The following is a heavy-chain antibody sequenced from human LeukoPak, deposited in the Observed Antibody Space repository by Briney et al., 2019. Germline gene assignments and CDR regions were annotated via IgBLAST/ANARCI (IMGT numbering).Heavy chain of an antibody. D-gene: IGHD2-2*01. J-gene: IGHJ4*02. CDR3: AKSPNCSSTSCYLYFDY. Sequence: GGSLRLSCAASGFTFSDYYMSWIRQAPGKGLEWVSYISSSGSTIYYADSVKGRFTISRDNSKNTLYLQMNSLRAEDTAVYYCAKSPNCSSTSCYLYFDYWGQGTLVTVSS. V-gene: IGHV3-11*01. CDR2: ISSSGSTI. CDR1: GFTFSDYY.